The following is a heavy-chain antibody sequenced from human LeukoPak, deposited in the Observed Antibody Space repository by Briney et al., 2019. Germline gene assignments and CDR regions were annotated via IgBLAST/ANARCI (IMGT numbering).Heavy chain of an antibody. CDR3: ARVYYYYMDV. J-gene: IGHJ6*03. CDR1: GFTFRNSD. V-gene: IGHV3-30*02. Sequence: GGSLRLSCAASGFTFRNSDMHWVRQAPGKGPEWVAFIQADGGNKYYADSVKGRFTISRDNSKNTLYLQMNSLRAEDTAVYYCARVYYYYMDVWGKGTTVTISS. CDR2: IQADGGNK.